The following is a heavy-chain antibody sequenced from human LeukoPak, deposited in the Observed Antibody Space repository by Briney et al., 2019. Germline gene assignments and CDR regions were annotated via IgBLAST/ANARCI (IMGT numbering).Heavy chain of an antibody. V-gene: IGHV4-31*03. J-gene: IGHJ5*02. CDR1: GGSITSGGYY. CDR3: AGTPQGYCCCGSCNWFDP. CDR2: IYYSGST. D-gene: IGHD2-15*01. Sequence: SETLSLTCTVSGGSITSGGYYWSWIRQLPGKGLEWIGYIYYSGSTYYNPSLKSRVTISVDTSKNQFSLKLSSVTAADTAVYYCAGTPQGYCCCGSCNWFDPWGQGALVTVSS.